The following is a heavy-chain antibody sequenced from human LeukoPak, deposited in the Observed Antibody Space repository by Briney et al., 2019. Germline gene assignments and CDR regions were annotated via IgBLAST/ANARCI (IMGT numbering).Heavy chain of an antibody. Sequence: ASVKVSCKASGGTFSSYAISWVRQAPGQGLEWMGGIIPIFGTANYAQKFQGRVTITADESTSTAYMELNSLRSEDTAVYYCARDKFPGGFDYWGQGTLVTVPS. J-gene: IGHJ4*02. CDR1: GGTFSSYA. CDR3: ARDKFPGGFDY. D-gene: IGHD3-16*01. V-gene: IGHV1-69*13. CDR2: IIPIFGTA.